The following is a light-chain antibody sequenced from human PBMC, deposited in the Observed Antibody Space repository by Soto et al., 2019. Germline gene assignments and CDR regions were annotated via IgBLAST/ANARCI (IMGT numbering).Light chain of an antibody. J-gene: IGKJ1*01. CDR2: KAF. CDR1: QSISSW. V-gene: IGKV1-5*03. CDR3: QQYNSYMRT. Sequence: DIQMTQSPSTLSASVGDRVTITCRASQSISSWLAWYQQKPGKAPKLLIYKAFSLESGVPSRFSGSGSGTEFTLTISSLQPDDFANYYCQQYNSYMRTFGQGTKVEIK.